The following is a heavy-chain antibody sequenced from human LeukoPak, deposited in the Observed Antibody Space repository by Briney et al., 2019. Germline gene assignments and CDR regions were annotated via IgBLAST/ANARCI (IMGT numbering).Heavy chain of an antibody. Sequence: GGSLRLSCAASGFNFDDYAMHWVRQAPGKGLEWVSGISWNSDKIGYADSVKGRFTISRDNAKKSLYLQMNSLRAEDTAVYYCARGGGYSYGSFDYWGQGTLVTVSS. J-gene: IGHJ4*02. CDR3: ARGGGYSYGSFDY. V-gene: IGHV3-9*01. CDR1: GFNFDDYA. D-gene: IGHD5-18*01. CDR2: ISWNSDKI.